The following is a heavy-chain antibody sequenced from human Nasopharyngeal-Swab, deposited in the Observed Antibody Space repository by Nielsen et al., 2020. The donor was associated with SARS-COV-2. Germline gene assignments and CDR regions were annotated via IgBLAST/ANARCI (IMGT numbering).Heavy chain of an antibody. CDR1: GFTFSGYA. V-gene: IGHV3-23*01. Sequence: GGSLRLSCAASGFTFSGYAMSWVRQAPGKGLEWVSAISGSGGSTYYADSVKGRFTISRDNSKNTLYLQMNSLRAEDTAVYYCAKLSSIVVVVAATDYWGQGTLVTVSS. D-gene: IGHD2-15*01. CDR2: ISGSGGST. J-gene: IGHJ4*02. CDR3: AKLSSIVVVVAATDY.